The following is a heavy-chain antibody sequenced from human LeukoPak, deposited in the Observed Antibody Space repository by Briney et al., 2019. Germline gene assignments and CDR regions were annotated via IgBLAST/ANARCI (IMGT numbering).Heavy chain of an antibody. D-gene: IGHD3-10*01. V-gene: IGHV3-53*01. Sequence: GGSLRLSCVASGFTVSTTYMGWVRQAPGKGLEWVSVIYSGGTTYYADSVKGRFTFSRDNSKNTLYLQMNSLRAEDTAVYYCASRITMVRGVAIPMDVWGKGTTVTVSS. J-gene: IGHJ6*04. CDR1: GFTVSTTY. CDR3: ASRITMVRGVAIPMDV. CDR2: IYSGGTT.